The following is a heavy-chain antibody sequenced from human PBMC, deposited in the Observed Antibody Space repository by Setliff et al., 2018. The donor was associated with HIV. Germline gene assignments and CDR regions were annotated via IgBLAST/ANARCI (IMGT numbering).Heavy chain of an antibody. V-gene: IGHV1-69-2*01. CDR1: GYTFTDYY. D-gene: IGHD2-21*01. J-gene: IGHJ5*02. CDR2: IDPEDDET. Sequence: ASVKVSCKTSGYTFTDYYIYWVQQDPGKGLEWMGRIDPEDDETKYAEKFQGRVTITADTSRDTAYMELSSLRSEDTAVYYCAADRDGDYGFYRCAWGQGTLVTVSS. CDR3: AADRDGDYGFYRCA.